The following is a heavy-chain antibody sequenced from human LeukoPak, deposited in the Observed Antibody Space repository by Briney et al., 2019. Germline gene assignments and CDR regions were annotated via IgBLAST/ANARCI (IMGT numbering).Heavy chain of an antibody. CDR3: ARDRLYYYDSSGYPALDNAFDI. Sequence: SETLSLTCTVSGGSISSYYWSWIRQPAGKGLEWIGRIYTRGSTNYNPSLKSRVTMSVDTSKNQFSLKLSSVTAADTAVYYCARDRLYYYDSSGYPALDNAFDIWGQGAMVTVSS. CDR2: IYTRGST. D-gene: IGHD3-22*01. CDR1: GGSISSYY. V-gene: IGHV4-4*07. J-gene: IGHJ3*02.